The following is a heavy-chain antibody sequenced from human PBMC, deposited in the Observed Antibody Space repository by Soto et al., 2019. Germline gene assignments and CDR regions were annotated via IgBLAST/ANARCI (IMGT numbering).Heavy chain of an antibody. CDR2: ISSSGSTI. V-gene: IGHV3-11*01. Sequence: GGSLRLSCAASGFTFSDYYMSWIRQAPGKGLEWVSYISSSGSTIYYADSVKGRFTISRDNAKNSLYLQMNSLRAEDTAVYYCARDGEYSSSSDHPYYYYYYMDVWGKGTTVTVSS. D-gene: IGHD6-6*01. J-gene: IGHJ6*03. CDR3: ARDGEYSSSSDHPYYYYYYMDV. CDR1: GFTFSDYY.